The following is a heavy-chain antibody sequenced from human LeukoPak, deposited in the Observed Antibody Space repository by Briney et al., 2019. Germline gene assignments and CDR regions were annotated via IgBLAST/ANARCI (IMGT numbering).Heavy chain of an antibody. CDR2: IYHSGST. CDR1: GGSISSGGYS. V-gene: IGHV4-30-2*01. J-gene: IGHJ6*02. Sequence: PSETLSLTCAVSGGSISSGGYSWSWIRQPPGKGLEWIGYIYHSGSTYYNLSLKSRVTISVDRSKNQFSLKLSSVTAADTAVYYCAISRYGMDVWGQGTTVTVSS. D-gene: IGHD3-3*01. CDR3: AISRYGMDV.